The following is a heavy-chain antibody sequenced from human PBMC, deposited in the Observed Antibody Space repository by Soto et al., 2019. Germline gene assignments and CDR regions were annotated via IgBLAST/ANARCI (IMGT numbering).Heavy chain of an antibody. D-gene: IGHD1-1*01. CDR1: RGTFSSYA. V-gene: IGHV1-69*06. J-gene: IGHJ4*02. Sequence: SVQLSCNPARGTFSSYAISWVRQAPGQGLEWMGGIIPIFGTANYAQKFQGRVTITADKSTSTAYMELSSLRSEDKAVYYCASGELETGYWGQGTLVTVSS. CDR2: IIPIFGTA. CDR3: ASGELETGY.